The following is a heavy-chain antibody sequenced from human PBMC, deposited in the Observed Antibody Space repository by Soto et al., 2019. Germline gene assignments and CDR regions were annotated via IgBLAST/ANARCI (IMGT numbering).Heavy chain of an antibody. J-gene: IGHJ5*02. V-gene: IGHV4-30-4*01. CDR2: IYYSGST. CDR1: GGSISSGDYY. D-gene: IGHD3-22*01. Sequence: SETLSLTCTVSGGSISSGDYYWSWIRQPPGKGLEWIGYIYYSGSTYYNPSLKSRVTISVDTSKNQFSLKLSSVTAADTAVYYCARIGLSYYDSSGYSDWFDPWGQGTLVTVSS. CDR3: ARIGLSYYDSSGYSDWFDP.